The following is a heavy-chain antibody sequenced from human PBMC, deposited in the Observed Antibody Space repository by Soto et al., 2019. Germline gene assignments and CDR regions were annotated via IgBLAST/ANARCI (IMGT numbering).Heavy chain of an antibody. V-gene: IGHV3-21*01. CDR2: ISSNSAHI. Sequence: GRSMRLSCAASGFTFRSFTMNWVRQAPGKGLVWVSTISSNSAHIYYPDARRGRFTISRDNAKNSRHLQRNSLRAEDTAVYYCTRDASRDSSARGWFDPWGPGTLVTVPS. CDR1: GFTFRSFT. CDR3: TRDASRDSSARGWFDP. J-gene: IGHJ5*02. D-gene: IGHD6-13*01.